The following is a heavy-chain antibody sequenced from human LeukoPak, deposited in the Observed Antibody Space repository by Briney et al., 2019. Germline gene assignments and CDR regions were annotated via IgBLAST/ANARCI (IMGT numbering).Heavy chain of an antibody. CDR2: IHHSGST. D-gene: IGHD2-8*01. CDR3: ARWNGGNHHFDC. CDR1: GGSISSYY. V-gene: IGHV4-59*01. J-gene: IGHJ4*02. Sequence: SETLSLTCTVSGGSISSYYWSWIRQPPGKGPEWIGYIHHSGSTDNNPSLRSRLTMSVDTSRNQFSLDLSSVTAADTAVYYCARWNGGNHHFDCWGQGTLVTVSA.